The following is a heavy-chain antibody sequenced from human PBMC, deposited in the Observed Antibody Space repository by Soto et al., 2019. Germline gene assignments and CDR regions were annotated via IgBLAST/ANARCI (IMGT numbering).Heavy chain of an antibody. CDR2: ISYSGIA. Sequence: PSETLSLTCTVSGGSISSGNYYWSWIRQPPGKGLEWIVFISYSGIAYYNPSLKGRVTISVDTSKNQFSLNLSFVTAADTAVYYCATMGTPATGLYYFDYWGQGTLVTVSS. CDR1: GGSISSGNYY. D-gene: IGHD2-15*01. CDR3: ATMGTPATGLYYFDY. V-gene: IGHV4-30-4*01. J-gene: IGHJ4*02.